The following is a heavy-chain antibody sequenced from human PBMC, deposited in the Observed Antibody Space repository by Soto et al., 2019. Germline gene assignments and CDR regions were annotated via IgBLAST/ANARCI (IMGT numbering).Heavy chain of an antibody. CDR2: IYYSGST. V-gene: IGHV4-59*01. CDR3: ARSSGYYSSYGY. J-gene: IGHJ4*02. D-gene: IGHD3-22*01. Sequence: SETLSLTCTVSGGSISSYYWSWIRQPPGKGLEWIGHIYYSGSTNYNPSLKSRVTISVDTSKNQFSLKLSSVTAADTAVYYCARSSGYYSSYGYWGQGTLVTVSS. CDR1: GGSISSYY.